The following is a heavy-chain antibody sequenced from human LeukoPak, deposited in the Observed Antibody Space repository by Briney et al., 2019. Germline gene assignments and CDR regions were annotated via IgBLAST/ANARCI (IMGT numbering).Heavy chain of an antibody. CDR1: GGSISSSY. J-gene: IGHJ4*02. CDR3: ARVAEAGGFGY. D-gene: IGHD6-13*01. CDR2: IYTTGST. Sequence: SETLSLTCTVSGGSISSSYWSWIRQPAGKGLEWIGRIYTTGSTNYNPSLKSRVTMSVDTSKNQFSLKLSSVTAADTAVYYCARVAEAGGFGYWGQGTLVTVSS. V-gene: IGHV4-4*07.